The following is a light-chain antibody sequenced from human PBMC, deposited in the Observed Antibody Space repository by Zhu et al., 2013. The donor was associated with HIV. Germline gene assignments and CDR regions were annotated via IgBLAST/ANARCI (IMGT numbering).Light chain of an antibody. CDR2: GAY. J-gene: IGKJ2*01. V-gene: IGKV3-15*01. CDR3: QQYREWPFT. Sequence: TQSPATLSVSPGDRVTLSCRAGRDLKTNVAWYQQTPGQAPRLLIYGAYARAAGIPARFSGSGSGTEFTFTISSLHSEDFAVYYCQQYREWPFTFGQGTKVEVK. CDR1: RDLKTN.